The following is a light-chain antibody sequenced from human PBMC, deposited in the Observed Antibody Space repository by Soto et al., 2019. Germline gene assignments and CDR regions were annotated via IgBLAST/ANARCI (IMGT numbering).Light chain of an antibody. CDR2: NTN. CDR1: SDSVSASHF. V-gene: IGLV8-61*01. Sequence: QTVVTQEPSFSVSPGGTVTLTCGLSSDSVSASHFPSWYQQTPGQAPRTLIYNTNTRSSGVPDRFSGSKSGNTASLTVSGLHVDDEADYFCSSYAVNKKLLFGGGTKLTVL. CDR3: SSYAVNKKLL. J-gene: IGLJ2*01.